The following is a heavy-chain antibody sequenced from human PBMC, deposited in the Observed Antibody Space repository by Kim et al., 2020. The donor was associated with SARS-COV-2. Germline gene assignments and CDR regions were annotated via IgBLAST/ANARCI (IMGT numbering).Heavy chain of an antibody. D-gene: IGHD5-12*01. Sequence: ANSGTGRVTISRDNSKNTLYLQTNSLRAEETALYYCARDRGYSGYEAFDYWGQGTLVTVSS. V-gene: IGHV3-33*01. CDR3: ARDRGYSGYEAFDY. J-gene: IGHJ4*02.